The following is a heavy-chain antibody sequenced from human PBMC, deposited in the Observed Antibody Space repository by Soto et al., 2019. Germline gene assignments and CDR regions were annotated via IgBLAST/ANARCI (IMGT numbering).Heavy chain of an antibody. Sequence: SETLSLTCTVSGGSISYYYWNWIRQPAGKGLEWIGRIYSSGSTNYNPSLKSRVSMSIDTSKNQFSLKVRAVTAADTAVYYCARDYGSGSYYTFDYWGQGTHVTVSS. D-gene: IGHD3-10*01. J-gene: IGHJ4*02. V-gene: IGHV4-4*07. CDR1: GGSISYYY. CDR3: ARDYGSGSYYTFDY. CDR2: IYSSGST.